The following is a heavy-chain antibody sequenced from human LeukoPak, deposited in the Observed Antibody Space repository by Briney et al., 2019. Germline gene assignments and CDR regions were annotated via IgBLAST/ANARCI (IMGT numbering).Heavy chain of an antibody. CDR1: GGSISSSSYY. V-gene: IGHV4-39*01. D-gene: IGHD3-22*01. J-gene: IGHJ3*01. CDR2: IYYSGST. CDR3: ARHLYDSSGYYSPDRLWNAFDV. Sequence: PSETLSLTCTVSGGSISSSSYYWGWIRQPPGKGLEWIGRIYYSGSTYYNPSLKSQVTISVDTSKNQFSLKLSSVAAAVTAVYYCARHLYDSSGYYSPDRLWNAFDVWGQGTMVIVSS.